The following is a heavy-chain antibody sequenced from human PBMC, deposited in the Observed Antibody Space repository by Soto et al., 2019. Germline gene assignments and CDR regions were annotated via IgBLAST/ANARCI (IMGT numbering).Heavy chain of an antibody. CDR3: ARFTVTTDFDY. D-gene: IGHD4-17*01. V-gene: IGHV4-31*03. Sequence: SETLSLTCTVSGGSISSGGYYWSWIRQHPGKGLEWIGYIYYSGNTYYNPSLKSRVTISVDTSKNQFSLKLSSVTAADTAVYYCARFTVTTDFDYWGQGTLVTVSS. J-gene: IGHJ4*02. CDR2: IYYSGNT. CDR1: GGSISSGGYY.